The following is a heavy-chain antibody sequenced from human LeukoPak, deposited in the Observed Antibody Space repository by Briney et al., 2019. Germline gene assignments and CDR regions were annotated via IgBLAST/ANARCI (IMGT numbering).Heavy chain of an antibody. V-gene: IGHV3-7*04. CDR2: IKQDGSEK. Sequence: GGSLRLSCVASGFTFSNYWMSWVRQAPGKGLEWVANIKQDGSEKYYVESVKGRFTISRDNARNSLYLQMNSLRAEDTAVYYCARGWSAFDIWGQGTMVTVSS. CDR3: ARGWSAFDI. CDR1: GFTFSNYW. J-gene: IGHJ3*02.